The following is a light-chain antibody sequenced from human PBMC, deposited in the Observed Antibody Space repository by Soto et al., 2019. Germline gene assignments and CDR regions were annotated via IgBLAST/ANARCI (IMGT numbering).Light chain of an antibody. J-gene: IGLJ1*01. CDR3: SSYADINKVA. CDR1: SRDVGGYNS. CDR2: DVN. Sequence: QSVLTQPPSASGSPGQSVTIACTGTSRDVGGYNSVSWYQQHPGKAPKLLIYDVNKRPSGVPDRFSGSKSGNTASLTVSGLQDEDEDDYYCSSYADINKVAFGVGTKLTVL. V-gene: IGLV2-8*01.